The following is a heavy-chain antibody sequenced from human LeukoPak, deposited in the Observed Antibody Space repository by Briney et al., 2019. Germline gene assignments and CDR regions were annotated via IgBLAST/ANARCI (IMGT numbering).Heavy chain of an antibody. CDR3: AKGRGSLYYYDYYYYYMDV. J-gene: IGHJ6*03. CDR1: GFTFSSYA. CDR2: ISYDGSNK. Sequence: PGGSLRLSCAASGFTFSSYAMHWVRQAPGKGLEWVAVISYDGSNKYYADSVKGRFTISRDNSKNTLYLQMNSLRAEDTAVYYCAKGRGSLYYYDYYYYYMDVWGKGTTVTVSS. V-gene: IGHV3-30-3*01. D-gene: IGHD3-10*01.